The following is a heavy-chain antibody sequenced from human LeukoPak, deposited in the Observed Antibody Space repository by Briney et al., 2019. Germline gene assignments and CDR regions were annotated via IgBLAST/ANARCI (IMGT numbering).Heavy chain of an antibody. CDR2: LSGSGGRT. Sequence: GGSLRLSCAASGFTFSIYAMSWVRQAPGKGLEWVSGLSGSGGRTNYADSVEGRFTISRDNTKNTLYLQMNSLRAEDTAVYYCAPVVTTTPPFNYWGQGTLVTVSS. V-gene: IGHV3-23*01. CDR1: GFTFSIYA. J-gene: IGHJ4*02. D-gene: IGHD2-21*02. CDR3: APVVTTTPPFNY.